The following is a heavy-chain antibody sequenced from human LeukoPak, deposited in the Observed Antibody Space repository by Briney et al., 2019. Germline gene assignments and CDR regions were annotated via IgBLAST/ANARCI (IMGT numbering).Heavy chain of an antibody. V-gene: IGHV3-21*01. CDR1: GFTFSSYS. CDR2: ISSSSSYI. D-gene: IGHD4-17*01. Sequence: GGSLRLSCAASGFTFSSYSMNWVRQAPGKGLEWVSSISSSSSYIYYADSVKGRFTISRDNAKSSLYLQMNSLRAEDTAVYYCASQGEGTTVTSAFDLWGRGTLVTVSS. J-gene: IGHJ2*01. CDR3: ASQGEGTTVTSAFDL.